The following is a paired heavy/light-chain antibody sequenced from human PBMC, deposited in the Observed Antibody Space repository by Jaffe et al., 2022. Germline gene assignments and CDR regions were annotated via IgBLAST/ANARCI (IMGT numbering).Heavy chain of an antibody. CDR3: ARQHCSGGSCYRGSGAFDI. CDR2: IYYSGST. D-gene: IGHD2-15*01. V-gene: IGHV4-39*01. CDR1: GGSISSSSYY. Sequence: QLQLQESGPGLVKPSETLSLTCTVSGGSISSSSYYWGWIRQPPGKGLEWIGSIYYSGSTYYNPSLKSRVTISVDTSKNQFSLKLSSVTAADTAVYYCARQHCSGGSCYRGSGAFDIWGQGTMVTVSS. J-gene: IGHJ3*02.
Light chain of an antibody. J-gene: IGKJ2*01. Sequence: EIVLTQSPGTLSLSPGERATLSCRASQSVSSSYLAWYQQKPGQAPRLLIYGASSRATGIPDRFSGSGSGTDFTLTISRLEPEDFAVYYCQQYGSSPQTFGQGTKLEIK. CDR1: QSVSSSY. CDR2: GAS. CDR3: QQYGSSPQT. V-gene: IGKV3-20*01.